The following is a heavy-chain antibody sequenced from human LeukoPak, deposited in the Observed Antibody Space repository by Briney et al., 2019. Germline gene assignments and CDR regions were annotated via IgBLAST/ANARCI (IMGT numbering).Heavy chain of an antibody. Sequence: PGGSLRLSCAASGFTFSTYWMNWVRQAPGKGLEWVAVISYDGSNKYYADSVKGRFTISRDNSKNTLYLQMNSLRAEDTAVYYCVQGRGDGSGSSAFDIWGQGTMVTVSS. CDR3: VQGRGDGSGSSAFDI. V-gene: IGHV3-30*03. D-gene: IGHD3-10*01. J-gene: IGHJ3*02. CDR2: ISYDGSNK. CDR1: GFTFSTYW.